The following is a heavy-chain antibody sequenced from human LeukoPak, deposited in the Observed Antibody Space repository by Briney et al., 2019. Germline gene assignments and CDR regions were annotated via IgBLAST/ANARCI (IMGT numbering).Heavy chain of an antibody. Sequence: ASVKVSCKASGYTFSSYGITWVRQAPGQGLEWMGWISGYNDNTNYAQKLQGRVTMTTDTSTSTAYMELRSLRSDDTAVYYCASTSEYSGEVYMDVWGKGTTVTVSS. D-gene: IGHD1-26*01. J-gene: IGHJ6*03. CDR1: GYTFSSYG. CDR3: ASTSEYSGEVYMDV. CDR2: ISGYNDNT. V-gene: IGHV1-18*01.